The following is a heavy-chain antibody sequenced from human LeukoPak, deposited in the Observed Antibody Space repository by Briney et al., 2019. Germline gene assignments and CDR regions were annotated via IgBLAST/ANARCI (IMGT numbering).Heavy chain of an antibody. CDR1: GFSFSSHG. CDR3: ARAGANQYDTSGYYSKDAFDI. D-gene: IGHD3-22*01. J-gene: IGHJ3*02. V-gene: IGHV3-66*01. CDR2: IYTAGRP. Sequence: GGTLRLSCAASGFSFSSHGMSWVRQAPGKGLECVSVIYTAGRPYYADSVKGRFTISRDNSENTVALQMNSLRAEDTAVYYCARAGANQYDTSGYYSKDAFDIWGPGTTVTVSS.